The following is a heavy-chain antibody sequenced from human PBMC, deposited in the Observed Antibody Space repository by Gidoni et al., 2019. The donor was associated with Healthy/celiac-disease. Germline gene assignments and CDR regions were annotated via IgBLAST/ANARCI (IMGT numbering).Heavy chain of an antibody. Sequence: QVQLVQSGAEVKKPGASVKVSCKASGYTFTSYYMHWVRQAPGQGLEWMGIINPSGGSTSYAQKFQGRVTMTRDTSTSTVYMELSSLRSEDTAVYYCARGEGLDPFRPAAGRDYYYGMDVWGQGTTVTVSS. D-gene: IGHD6-13*01. CDR2: INPSGGST. CDR1: GYTFTSYY. J-gene: IGHJ6*02. CDR3: ARGEGLDPFRPAAGRDYYYGMDV. V-gene: IGHV1-46*01.